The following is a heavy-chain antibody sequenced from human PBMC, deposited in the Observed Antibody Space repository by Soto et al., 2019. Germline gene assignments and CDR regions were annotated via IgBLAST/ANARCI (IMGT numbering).Heavy chain of an antibody. V-gene: IGHV3-20*04. CDR2: INWNGGST. CDR1: GFTFDDYG. D-gene: IGHD3-22*01. J-gene: IGHJ6*02. CDR3: AREATSRGSYYYDSSGYYTLRYYYYGMDV. Sequence: GGSLRLSCAASGFTFDDYGMSWVRQAPGKGLEWVSGINWNGGSTGYADSVKGRFTISRDNAKNPLYLQMNSLRAEDTALYYCAREATSRGSYYYDSSGYYTLRYYYYGMDVWGQGTTVTVSS.